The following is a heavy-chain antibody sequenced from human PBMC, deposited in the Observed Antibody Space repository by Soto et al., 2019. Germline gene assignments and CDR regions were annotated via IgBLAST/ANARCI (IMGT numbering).Heavy chain of an antibody. CDR1: GYSFTSYW. Sequence: PGESLKISCKDSGYSFTSYWIGWVRQMPGKGLEWMGIIYPGDSDTRYSPSFQGQVTISADKSISTAYLQWSSLKASDTAMYYCARADSGSYAYYYYYGMDVWGQGTTVTVSS. D-gene: IGHD1-26*01. V-gene: IGHV5-51*01. CDR3: ARADSGSYAYYYYYGMDV. CDR2: IYPGDSDT. J-gene: IGHJ6*02.